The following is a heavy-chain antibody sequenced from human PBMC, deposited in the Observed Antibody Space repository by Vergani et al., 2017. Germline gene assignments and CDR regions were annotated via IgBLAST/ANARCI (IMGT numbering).Heavy chain of an antibody. V-gene: IGHV3-74*01. CDR1: GFTFSSYW. Sequence: EVQLVESGGGLVQPGGSLRLSCAASGFTFSSYWMHWVRQAPGKGLVWVSRIDSDGSSTNYADSVKGRFTISRDNAKNTLLLQMNSLIAEDTAVYYCARGGDLGYCSSNSCLGGWFDPWGQGTLVTVSS. J-gene: IGHJ5*02. CDR2: IDSDGSST. D-gene: IGHD2-2*01. CDR3: ARGGDLGYCSSNSCLGGWFDP.